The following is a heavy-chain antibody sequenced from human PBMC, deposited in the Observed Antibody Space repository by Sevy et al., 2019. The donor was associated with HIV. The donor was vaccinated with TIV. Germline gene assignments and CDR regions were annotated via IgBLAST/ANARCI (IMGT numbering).Heavy chain of an antibody. D-gene: IGHD6-19*01. CDR2: IIPILGTV. CDR1: GGPFSTYT. V-gene: IGHV1-69*06. Sequence: ASVKVSCKASGGPFSTYTFSWVRQAPGQGLEWMGGIIPILGTVNYAQNFQGRLTLTADTSTNEAYMEVNSLRSDDSAVYYCARSQGGSEASGWYLSSLGQGTQVTVSS. J-gene: IGHJ5*02. CDR3: ARSQGGSEASGWYLSS.